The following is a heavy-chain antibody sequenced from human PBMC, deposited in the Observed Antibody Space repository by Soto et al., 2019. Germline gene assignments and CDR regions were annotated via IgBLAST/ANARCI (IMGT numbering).Heavy chain of an antibody. V-gene: IGHV3-48*04. CDR3: TRVGGSVSGMDV. CDR1: GFTFSDYN. J-gene: IGHJ6*02. CDR2: ISGRSNTI. D-gene: IGHD1-26*01. Sequence: GGSLRLSCVASGFTFSDYNMNWVRQAPGKGPEWVSFISGRSNTIYYADSVKGRFTISRDNAKNTVYLQMNSLRAEDTAVYYCTRVGGSVSGMDVWGQGTTVTVSS.